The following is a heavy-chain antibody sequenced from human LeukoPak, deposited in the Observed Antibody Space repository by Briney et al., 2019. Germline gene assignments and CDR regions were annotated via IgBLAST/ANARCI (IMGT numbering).Heavy chain of an antibody. J-gene: IGHJ3*02. CDR3: ARTSKYYDFWSGYYENDAFDI. CDR1: GYSFTSYW. V-gene: IGHV5-51*01. D-gene: IGHD3-3*01. CDR2: IYPGDSDT. Sequence: GESLKISCKGSGYSFTSYWIGWVCQMPGKCLEWMGIIYPGDSDTRYSPSFQGQVTISADKSISTAYLQWSSLKASDTAMYYCARTSKYYDFWSGYYENDAFDIWGQGTMVTVSS.